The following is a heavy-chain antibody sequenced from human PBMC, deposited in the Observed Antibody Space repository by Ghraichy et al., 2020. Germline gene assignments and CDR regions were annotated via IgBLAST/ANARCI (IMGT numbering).Heavy chain of an antibody. CDR3: AKVEVAVDYGDWEGAFDI. V-gene: IGHV3-23*01. J-gene: IGHJ3*02. D-gene: IGHD4-17*01. CDR1: GFTFSSYA. CDR2: ISGSGGST. Sequence: GESLNISCAASGFTFSSYAMSWVRQAPGKGLEWVSAISGSGGSTYYADSVKGRFTISRDNSKNTLYLQMNSLRAEDTAVYYCAKVEVAVDYGDWEGAFDIWGQGTMVTVSS.